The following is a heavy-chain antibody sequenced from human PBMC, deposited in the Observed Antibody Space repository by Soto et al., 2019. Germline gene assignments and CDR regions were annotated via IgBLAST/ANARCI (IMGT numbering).Heavy chain of an antibody. CDR2: IYHSGST. CDR1: W. D-gene: IGHD3-16*02. CDR3: ARSGVWGSYRYTNYFDY. Sequence: WWRWVRQPPGKGLEWIGEIYHSGSTNYNPSLKSRVTISVDKSKNQFSLKLSSVTAADTAVYYCARSGVWGSYRYTNYFDYWGQGTLVTVSS. V-gene: IGHV4-4*02. J-gene: IGHJ4*02.